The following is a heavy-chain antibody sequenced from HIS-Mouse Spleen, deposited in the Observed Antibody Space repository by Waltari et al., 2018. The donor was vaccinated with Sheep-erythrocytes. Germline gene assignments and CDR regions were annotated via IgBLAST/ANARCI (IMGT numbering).Heavy chain of an antibody. D-gene: IGHD6-19*01. V-gene: IGHV3-53*01. J-gene: IGHJ4*02. Sequence: EVQLVESGGGLIQPGGSLRLSCAASGFTVSSNYMSWVRQAPGKGREWVSVVYSVGRTYYADSVKGRFTISRDNSKNTLYLQMNSRRAEDTAVYYCARDRGSSGWYHYWGQGTLVTVSS. CDR1: GFTVSSNY. CDR3: ARDRGSSGWYHY. CDR2: VYSVGRT.